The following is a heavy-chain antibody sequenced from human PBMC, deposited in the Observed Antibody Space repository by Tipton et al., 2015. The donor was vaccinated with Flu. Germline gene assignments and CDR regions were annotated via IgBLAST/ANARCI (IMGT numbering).Heavy chain of an antibody. J-gene: IGHJ4*02. V-gene: IGHV4-59*01. Sequence: TLSLTCTFSGYSISRYYWSWIRQPPGKGLEWMGYIYYSGSTNYNPSLESRLTISLDTSKNQFSLKLSSVTAADTAVYYCARERHFVDSGYSEFRGFFDHWGQGTLVTVSS. CDR3: ARERHFVDSGYSEFRGFFDH. CDR1: GYSISRYY. CDR2: IYYSGST. D-gene: IGHD3-22*01.